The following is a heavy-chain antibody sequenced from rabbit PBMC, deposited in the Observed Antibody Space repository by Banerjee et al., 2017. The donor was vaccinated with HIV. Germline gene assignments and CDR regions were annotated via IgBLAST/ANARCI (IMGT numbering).Heavy chain of an antibody. V-gene: IGHV1S45*01. J-gene: IGHJ4*01. CDR1: GFSFSGSYY. D-gene: IGHD8-1*01. CDR2: IDAGSTGST. Sequence: QEQLEESGGDLVKPGASLTLTCTASGFSFSGSYYMWWVRQAPGKGLEWIACIDAGSTGSTYYASWTKGRFTISRTSSTTVTLQMTSLTAADTATYFCARDDVGNSYYGNLWGPGTLVTVS. CDR3: ARDDVGNSYYGNL.